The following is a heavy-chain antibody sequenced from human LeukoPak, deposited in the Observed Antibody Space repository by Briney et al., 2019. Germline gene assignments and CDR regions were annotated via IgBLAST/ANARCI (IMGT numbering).Heavy chain of an antibody. D-gene: IGHD6-13*01. Sequence: GWSLRLSCAASGFSFNIYGMAWVRQAPGRGLEWVSFITDSGGKKYYADAVKGRFTISRDNTKNTPYLQMNTLRAEDTAVYYCVAAGTFDYWGQGALVTVSS. CDR2: ITDSGGKK. J-gene: IGHJ4*02. V-gene: IGHV3-23*01. CDR3: VAAGTFDY. CDR1: GFSFNIYG.